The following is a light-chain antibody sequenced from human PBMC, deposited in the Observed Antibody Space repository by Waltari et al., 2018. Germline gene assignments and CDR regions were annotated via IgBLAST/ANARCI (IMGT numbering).Light chain of an antibody. CDR3: QQYNSYST. V-gene: IGKV1-5*03. CDR2: KAS. Sequence: DIQMTQSPSTLSASVGDRVTITCRASQGVSVWLAWYQQKPGKAPKLRIYKASNLESGVPSRFSGSGSGTEFTLTISSLQPDDFATYYCQQYNSYSTFGQGTKVEIK. J-gene: IGKJ1*01. CDR1: QGVSVW.